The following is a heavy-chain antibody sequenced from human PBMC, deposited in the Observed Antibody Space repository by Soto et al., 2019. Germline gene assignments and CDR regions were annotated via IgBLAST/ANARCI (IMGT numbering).Heavy chain of an antibody. CDR2: LSWNSVTI. Sequence: EVQLVESGGGLVQPGRSLRPSCAASEFTFDDYAMHWVRQAPGKGLEWVSGLSWNSVTIGYAASVKGRFTISRDNAKKSLYLQMNSLRAEDTALYYCAASRAYDSSGYSGYYYGMDVWGLGTTVTVSS. V-gene: IGHV3-9*01. CDR3: AASRAYDSSGYSGYYYGMDV. D-gene: IGHD3-22*01. CDR1: EFTFDDYA. J-gene: IGHJ6*02.